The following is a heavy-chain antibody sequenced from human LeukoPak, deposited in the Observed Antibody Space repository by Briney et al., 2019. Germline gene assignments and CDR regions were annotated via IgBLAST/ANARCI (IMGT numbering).Heavy chain of an antibody. V-gene: IGHV3-30*03. Sequence: GGSLRLSCAASGFTFSSYGMHWVRQAPGKELEWVAVISYDGSNKYYADSVKGRFTISRDNSKNTLYLQMNSLRAEDTAVYYCARDSASCRGCAFDIWGQGTVVTVSS. D-gene: IGHD2-2*01. J-gene: IGHJ3*02. CDR1: GFTFSSYG. CDR2: ISYDGSNK. CDR3: ARDSASCRGCAFDI.